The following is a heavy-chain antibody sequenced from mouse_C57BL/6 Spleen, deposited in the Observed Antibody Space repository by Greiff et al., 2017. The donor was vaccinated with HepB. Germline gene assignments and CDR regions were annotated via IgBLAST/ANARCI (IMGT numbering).Heavy chain of an antibody. CDR2: ISSGSSTI. D-gene: IGHD1-1*01. V-gene: IGHV5-17*01. Sequence: DVMLVESGGGLVKPGGSLKLSSAASGFTFSDYGMHWVRQAPEKGLEWVAYISSGSSTIYYADTVKGRFTISRDNAKKTLFLQMTSLRSEDTAMYYCAREKVVPDYWGQGTTLTVSS. CDR3: AREKVVPDY. CDR1: GFTFSDYG. J-gene: IGHJ2*01.